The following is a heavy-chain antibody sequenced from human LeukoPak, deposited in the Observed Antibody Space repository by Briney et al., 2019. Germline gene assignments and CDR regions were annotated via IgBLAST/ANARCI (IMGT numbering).Heavy chain of an antibody. CDR2: IKQDGSEK. V-gene: IGHV3-7*01. J-gene: IGHJ4*02. CDR3: ARGAILRFLEWYYFDY. CDR1: GFTFSSYW. Sequence: GGSLRLSCAAPGFTFSSYWMHWVRQAPGKGLEWVANIKQDGSEKYYVDSVKGRFTISRDNAKNSLYLQMNSLRAEDTAVYYCARGAILRFLEWYYFDYWGQGTLVTVSS. D-gene: IGHD3-3*01.